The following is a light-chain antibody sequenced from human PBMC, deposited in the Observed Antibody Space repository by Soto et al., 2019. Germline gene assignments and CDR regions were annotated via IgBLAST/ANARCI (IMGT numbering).Light chain of an antibody. J-gene: IGKJ4*01. CDR3: QKDNSAALT. V-gene: IGKV1-27*01. CDR2: AAS. Sequence: DIQMTQSQSSLSASVGDRVTITCRASPGISNYLAWYQQKPGKVPKLLIYAASTLQSGVPSRVSGSGSGTDFTLTISSLQPEDVATYYCQKDNSAALTVGGGTKVEIK. CDR1: PGISNY.